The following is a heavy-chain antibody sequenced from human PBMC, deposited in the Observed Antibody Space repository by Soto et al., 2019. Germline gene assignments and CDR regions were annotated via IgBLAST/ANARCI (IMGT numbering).Heavy chain of an antibody. V-gene: IGHV1-46*01. D-gene: IGHD3-22*01. Sequence: ASVKVSCKASGYTFTRYYMHWVRQAPGQGLEWMGIINPSGGSTSYAQKFQGRVTMTRDTSTSTVYMELSSLRSEDTAVYYCAMENRSPYYYDSSGYQIDHWGQGTLVTVSS. CDR2: INPSGGST. J-gene: IGHJ4*02. CDR3: AMENRSPYYYDSSGYQIDH. CDR1: GYTFTRYY.